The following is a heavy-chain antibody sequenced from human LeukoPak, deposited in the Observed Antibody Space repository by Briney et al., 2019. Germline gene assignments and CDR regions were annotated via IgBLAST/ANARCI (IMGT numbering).Heavy chain of an antibody. V-gene: IGHV3-23*01. CDR2: ISGSGGST. J-gene: IGHJ4*02. Sequence: PGGSLRLSCAVSGFTFRSYAMSWVRQAPGKGLEWVSAISGSGGSTYYVDSVKGRFTISRDNSKNTLYLQMNSLRAEDTALYYCAKAGNSYGSGSSSQGYFDYWGQGTLVTVSS. CDR1: GFTFRSYA. D-gene: IGHD3-10*01. CDR3: AKAGNSYGSGSSSQGYFDY.